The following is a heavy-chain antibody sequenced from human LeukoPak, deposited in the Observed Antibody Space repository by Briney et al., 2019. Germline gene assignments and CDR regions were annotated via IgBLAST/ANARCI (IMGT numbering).Heavy chain of an antibody. CDR3: ARAAFCSGGSCYSGSWFDP. J-gene: IGHJ5*02. D-gene: IGHD2-15*01. CDR2: IYPGDSET. Sequence: GESLKISCKGSRYSFTNYWIAWVRQMPGKGLEWMGIIYPGDSETRYSPSFRGQVTISADKSISTAYLQWSSLKASDTAMYYCARAAFCSGGSCYSGSWFDPWGQGTLVTVSS. CDR1: RYSFTNYW. V-gene: IGHV5-51*01.